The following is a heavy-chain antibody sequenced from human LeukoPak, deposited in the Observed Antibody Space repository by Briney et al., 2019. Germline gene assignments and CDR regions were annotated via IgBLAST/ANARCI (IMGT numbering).Heavy chain of an antibody. D-gene: IGHD6-19*01. CDR1: GGSISSSSYY. CDR2: IYYSGST. CDR3: ARDSIAVAPLGAFDI. Sequence: KASETLSLTCTVSGGSISSSSYYWGWIRQPPGKGLEWIGSIYYSGSTYYNPSLKSRVTISVDTSKNQFSLKLSSVTAADTAVYYCARDSIAVAPLGAFDIWGQGTMVTVSS. V-gene: IGHV4-39*07. J-gene: IGHJ3*02.